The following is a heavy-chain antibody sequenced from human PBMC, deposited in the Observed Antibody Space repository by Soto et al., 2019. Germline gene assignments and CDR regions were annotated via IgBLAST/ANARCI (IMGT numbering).Heavy chain of an antibody. CDR3: ERVAD. CDR1: GFPLFCAS. V-gene: IGHV3-21*01. Sequence: GSIIVSWQASGFPLFCASMNWVRQVPGKGLEWVASISSGSSDTWYADSVKGRFIISRDNAQNSLFLQMNTLRPEDTAMYYCERVADWGPGTQVTVSS. CDR2: ISSGSSDT. J-gene: IGHJ4*02.